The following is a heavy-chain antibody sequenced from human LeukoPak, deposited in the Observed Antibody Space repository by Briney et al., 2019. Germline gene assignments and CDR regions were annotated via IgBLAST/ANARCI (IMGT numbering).Heavy chain of an antibody. CDR1: GFTFSSYG. CDR2: IRYDGSNK. J-gene: IGHJ4*02. V-gene: IGHV3-30*02. CDR3: ANALEYSSPPDQKFDY. Sequence: GGSLRLSCAASGFTFSSYGMHWVRQAPGKGLEWVAFIRYDGSNKYYADSVKGRFTISRDNSKNTLYLQMNSLRAEDTAVYYCANALEYSSPPDQKFDYWGQGTLVTVSS. D-gene: IGHD6-6*01.